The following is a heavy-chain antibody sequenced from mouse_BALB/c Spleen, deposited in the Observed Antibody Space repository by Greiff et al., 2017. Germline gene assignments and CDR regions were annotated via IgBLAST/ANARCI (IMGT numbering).Heavy chain of an antibody. Sequence: EVQLQESGPGLVKPSQSLSLTCTVTGYSITSDYAWNWIRQFPGNKLEWMGYISYSGSTSYNPSLKSRISITRDTSKNQFFLQLNSVTTEDTATDYCARTRYYFDYWGQGTTLTVSS. CDR2: ISYSGST. CDR3: ARTRYYFDY. V-gene: IGHV3-2*02. CDR1: GYSITSDYA. J-gene: IGHJ2*01.